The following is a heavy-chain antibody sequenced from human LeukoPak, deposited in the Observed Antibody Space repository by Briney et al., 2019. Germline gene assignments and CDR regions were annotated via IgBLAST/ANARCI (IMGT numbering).Heavy chain of an antibody. J-gene: IGHJ3*02. CDR1: GGSISSYY. V-gene: IGHV4-59*01. CDR3: ASSLRYSSGWSPGAFDI. CDR2: IYYSGST. D-gene: IGHD6-19*01. Sequence: SETLSLTRTVSGGSISSYYWSWIRQPPGKGLEWIGYIYYSGSTNYNSSFKSRVTISIDTSKNQFSLRLSSVTAADTAVYYCASSLRYSSGWSPGAFDIWGQGTMVTVSS.